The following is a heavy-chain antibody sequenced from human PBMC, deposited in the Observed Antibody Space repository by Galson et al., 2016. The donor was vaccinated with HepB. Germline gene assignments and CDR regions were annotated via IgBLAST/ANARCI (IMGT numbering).Heavy chain of an antibody. CDR1: GFTFSSHS. CDR2: IGGSSGTI. Sequence: SLRLSCAASGFTFSSHSMNWVRQAPGMGLEWVSYIGGSSGTIYYADSVKGRFTVSRDNARNSLYLQMNSLRDEDTAVYYCVRDRSYCTSSSRCYDVFDIWGQGTMVTVSS. J-gene: IGHJ3*02. CDR3: VRDRSYCTSSSRCYDVFDI. V-gene: IGHV3-48*02. D-gene: IGHD2-2*01.